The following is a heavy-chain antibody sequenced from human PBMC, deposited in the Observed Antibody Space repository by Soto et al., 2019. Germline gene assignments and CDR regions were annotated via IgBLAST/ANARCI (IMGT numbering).Heavy chain of an antibody. CDR3: ARREPNYDFWSGYYNGYGMDV. J-gene: IGHJ6*02. Sequence: ASVKVSCKGSGYTFTSYGISWVRQAPGQGLEWMGWINAYNGNTDYAQKFQGRVTMTTNTSISTAYMELSSLRSEDTAVYYCARREPNYDFWSGYYNGYGMDVWGQGTTVTVSS. D-gene: IGHD3-3*01. CDR1: GYTFTSYG. V-gene: IGHV1-18*01. CDR2: INAYNGNT.